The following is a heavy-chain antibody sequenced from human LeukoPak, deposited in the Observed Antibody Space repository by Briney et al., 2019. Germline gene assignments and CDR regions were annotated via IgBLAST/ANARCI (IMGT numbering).Heavy chain of an antibody. J-gene: IGHJ1*01. Sequence: SETLSLTCTVSGGSISSGSYYWSWIRQPAGKGLEWIGRIYTSGSTNYNPSLKSRVTISVDTSKDQFSLKLSSVTAADTAVYYCARDGDYYGSGSYFEYFQHWGQGTLVTVSS. CDR1: GGSISSGSYY. V-gene: IGHV4-61*02. CDR3: ARDGDYYGSGSYFEYFQH. D-gene: IGHD3-10*01. CDR2: IYTSGST.